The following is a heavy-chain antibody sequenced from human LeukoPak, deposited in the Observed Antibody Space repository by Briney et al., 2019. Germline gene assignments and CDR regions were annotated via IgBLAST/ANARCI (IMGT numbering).Heavy chain of an antibody. CDR2: IYYSGST. CDR1: GGSIRGSY. CDR3: ARAVVAAAFGRYFQH. J-gene: IGHJ1*01. D-gene: IGHD6-13*01. V-gene: IGHV4-59*12. Sequence: PSETLSLTCTVSGGSIRGSYWSWIRQPPGKGLEWIGYIYYSGSTDYNPSLKSRVTISVDTSKNQFSLKLSSVTAADTAVYYCARAVVAAAFGRYFQHWGQGTLVTVSS.